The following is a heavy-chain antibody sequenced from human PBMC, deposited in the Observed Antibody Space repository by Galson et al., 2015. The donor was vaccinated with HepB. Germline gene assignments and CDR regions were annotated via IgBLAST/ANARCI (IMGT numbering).Heavy chain of an antibody. Sequence: SLRLSCAASGFTFDDYAMHWVRQAPGKGLEWVSGISWNSRTIVYADSVKGRFTISRDNAKNSLYLQMNSLRPEDTALYYCAKEITVTAAWGQGTLVTVSS. CDR2: ISWNSRTI. D-gene: IGHD2-21*02. V-gene: IGHV3-9*01. CDR3: AKEITVTAA. CDR1: GFTFDDYA. J-gene: IGHJ5*02.